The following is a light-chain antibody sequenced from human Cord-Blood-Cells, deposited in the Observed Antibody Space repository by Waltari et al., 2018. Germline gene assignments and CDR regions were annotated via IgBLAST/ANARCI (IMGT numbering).Light chain of an antibody. Sequence: QSALTQPASVSGSPGQSITISCTGTSSDVGGYYYLSLYQQHPGKAPKLMIYDFSKRPSGVSNHFSGSKSGNTASLTISGLQAEDEADYYCSSYTSSSLYVFGTGTKVTVL. J-gene: IGLJ1*01. V-gene: IGLV2-14*01. CDR1: SSDVGGYYY. CDR2: DFS. CDR3: SSYTSSSLYV.